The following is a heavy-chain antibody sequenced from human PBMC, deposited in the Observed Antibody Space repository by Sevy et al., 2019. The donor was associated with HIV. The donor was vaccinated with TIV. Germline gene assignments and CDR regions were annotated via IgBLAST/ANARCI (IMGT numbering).Heavy chain of an antibody. D-gene: IGHD2-2*02. V-gene: IGHV3-23*01. Sequence: GGSLRLSCAASGFTFSSYAMSWVRQAPGKGLEWVSAISGSGGSTYYADSVKGGFTFSRDYSKNTLYRQMNSLRAEDTALYYAPKVVRDSPPIVLVPAAIYIGFAFDIWCQGPMVTVSS. J-gene: IGHJ3*02. CDR3: PKVVRDSPPIVLVPAAIYIGFAFDI. CDR2: ISGSGGST. CDR1: GFTFSSYA.